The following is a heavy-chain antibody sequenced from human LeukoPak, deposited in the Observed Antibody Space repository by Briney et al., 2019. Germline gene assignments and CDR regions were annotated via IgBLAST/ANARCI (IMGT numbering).Heavy chain of an antibody. CDR3: ARDGGNAVATAFDV. D-gene: IGHD5-12*01. CDR1: GGTFSSHA. J-gene: IGHJ3*01. V-gene: IGHV1-69*05. CDR2: IIPKFGTV. Sequence: ASVKVSCKASGGTFSSHAFSWVRQAPGQGLEWMGGIIPKFGTVNYAQKFQGRVTITTDASTGTAYMELSSLTSGDTALYYCARDGGNAVATAFDVWGQGTMVTVSS.